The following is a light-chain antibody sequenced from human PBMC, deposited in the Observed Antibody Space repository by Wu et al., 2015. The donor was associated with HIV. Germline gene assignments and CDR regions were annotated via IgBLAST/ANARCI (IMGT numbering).Light chain of an antibody. V-gene: IGKV1-27*01. J-gene: IGKJ1*01. CDR3: RKVITLAPRT. Sequence: DIQMTQSPSSLSASVGDRVTITCRASQGISNFLAWYQQKPGKPPKVLIYAASTLQSGVPSRFSGSGSGTDFTLTISSLQPEDVATYYCRKVITLAPRTFGPRDRRWK. CDR2: AAS. CDR1: QGISNF.